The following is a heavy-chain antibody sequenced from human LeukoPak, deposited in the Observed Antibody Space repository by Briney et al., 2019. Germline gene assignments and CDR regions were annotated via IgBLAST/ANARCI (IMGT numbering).Heavy chain of an antibody. CDR3: ARVRSNYDILTGYNALGY. J-gene: IGHJ4*02. V-gene: IGHV1-46*01. CDR1: GYTFTSYY. CDR2: INPSGGST. Sequence: ASVKVSCKASGYTFTSYYIHCVRQAPGQGLDWMGLINPSGGSTSYAQKFQGRFTMTRDTSTSTVYMGLSSLRSEDTAVYYCARVRSNYDILTGYNALGYWGQGTLVTVSS. D-gene: IGHD3-9*01.